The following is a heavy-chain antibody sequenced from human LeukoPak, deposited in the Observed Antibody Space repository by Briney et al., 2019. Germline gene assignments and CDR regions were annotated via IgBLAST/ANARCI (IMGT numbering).Heavy chain of an antibody. CDR2: ISAYNGNT. Sequence: ASVKVSCKASGYTFTSYGISWVRQAPGQGLEWMGWISAYNGNTNYAQKLQGRVTMTTDTSTSTAYMELRSLRPDDTAVYYCARVSGQYYYDSSGADYWGQGTLVTVSS. D-gene: IGHD3-22*01. V-gene: IGHV1-18*01. CDR1: GYTFTSYG. CDR3: ARVSGQYYYDSSGADY. J-gene: IGHJ4*02.